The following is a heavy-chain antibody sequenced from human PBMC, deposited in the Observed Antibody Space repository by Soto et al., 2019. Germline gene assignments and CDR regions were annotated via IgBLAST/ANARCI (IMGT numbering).Heavy chain of an antibody. CDR2: IKSKTNGGTI. CDR3: TRDDTFDY. CDR1: GFTCNNAW. J-gene: IGHJ4*02. Sequence: EVQLVESGGSLVEPGGSLRLSCAASGFTCNNAWMNWVRQAPGKGLEWVARIKSKTNGGTINYAAPVKGRFIISRDDSKNTLHLQMNSLKIQDTAMYFCTRDDTFDYWGQGTLVTVSS. V-gene: IGHV3-15*07.